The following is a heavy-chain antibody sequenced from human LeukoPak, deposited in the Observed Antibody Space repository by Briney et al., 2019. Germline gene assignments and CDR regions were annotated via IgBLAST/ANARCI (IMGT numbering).Heavy chain of an antibody. Sequence: ASVKVSCKASGYTFTGYYMHWVRQAPGQRLEWMGWINPTNEKTKYSEKFQGRVTISRDTGASTVYMELSSVRSEDTAVYYCARDHRTESDGYYFVNELWYFDLWGRGTLVTASP. D-gene: IGHD3-22*01. CDR3: ARDHRTESDGYYFVNELWYFDL. J-gene: IGHJ2*01. CDR1: GYTFTGYY. CDR2: INPTNEKT. V-gene: IGHV1-3*01.